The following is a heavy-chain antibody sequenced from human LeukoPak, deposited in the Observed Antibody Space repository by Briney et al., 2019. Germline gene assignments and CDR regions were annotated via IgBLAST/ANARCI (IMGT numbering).Heavy chain of an antibody. CDR1: GGSFSGYY. D-gene: IGHD1-26*01. Sequence: SETLSLTCAVYGGSFSGYYWSWIRQPPGKGLEWIGEINHSGSTNYNPSLKSRVTISVDTSKNQFSLKLSSVTAADTAVYYCARQRRIVGAVTRWFDPWGQGTLVTVSS. CDR3: ARQRRIVGAVTRWFDP. J-gene: IGHJ5*02. CDR2: INHSGST. V-gene: IGHV4-34*01.